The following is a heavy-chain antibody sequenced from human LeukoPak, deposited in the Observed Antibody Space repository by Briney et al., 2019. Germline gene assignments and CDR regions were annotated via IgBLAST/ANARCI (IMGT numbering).Heavy chain of an antibody. V-gene: IGHV4-34*01. CDR2: INHSGST. D-gene: IGHD3-10*01. J-gene: IGHJ4*02. CDR3: AWGAYGSGSWYYFDY. Sequence: SETLSLTCAVYGGSFSGYYWSWIRQPPGKGLEWVGEINHSGSTNYNPSLKSRVTISVDTSKNQFSLKLSSVTAADTAVYYCAWGAYGSGSWYYFDYWGQGTLVTVSS. CDR1: GGSFSGYY.